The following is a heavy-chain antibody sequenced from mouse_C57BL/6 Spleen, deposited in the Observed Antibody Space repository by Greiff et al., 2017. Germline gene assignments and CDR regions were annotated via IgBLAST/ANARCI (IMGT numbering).Heavy chain of an antibody. V-gene: IGHV1-77*01. CDR2: IDPESGST. Sequence: QVQLQQSGAELVKPGASVKLSCKASGFTFTDYSMHWVKQRPEQGLEWIGRIDPESGSTEYTAKFKGKATMTADTSSSTAYMQLSSLTSEDSAVYACARCEYGYCDGRAYWGQGTLVTVSA. CDR1: GFTFTDYS. J-gene: IGHJ3*01. CDR3: ARCEYGYCDGRAY. D-gene: IGHD1-1*01.